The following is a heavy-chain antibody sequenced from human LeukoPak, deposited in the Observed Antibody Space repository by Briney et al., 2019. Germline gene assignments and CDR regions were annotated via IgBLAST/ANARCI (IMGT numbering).Heavy chain of an antibody. CDR3: ARSHVGDFRCGDR. Sequence: PSETLSLTCSVSGGSVAPYYWSGIWQSPGKGLEWIGYIHYSGSTKYNPSLESRVTISVDTSRNQFSLKLNSVTAADTAVYYCARSHVGDFRCGDRWGQGTLVTVSS. V-gene: IGHV4-59*02. J-gene: IGHJ5*02. CDR1: GGSVAPYY. CDR2: IHYSGST. D-gene: IGHD4-17*01.